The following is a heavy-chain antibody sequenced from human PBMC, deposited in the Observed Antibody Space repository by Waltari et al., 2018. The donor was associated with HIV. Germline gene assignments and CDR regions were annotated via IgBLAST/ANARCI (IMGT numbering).Heavy chain of an antibody. CDR3: ARDPQYCSSTSCSYYFDY. J-gene: IGHJ4*02. V-gene: IGHV3-30-3*01. CDR1: GFTFSNYA. D-gene: IGHD2-2*01. CDR2: ISYDGSNK. Sequence: QVQLVESGGGVVQPGRPLRLSWAASGFTFSNYAMHWVRQAPGKGLEWVAVISYDGSNKYYADSVKDRFTISRDNSKNTLYLQMNSLRAEDTAVYYCARDPQYCSSTSCSYYFDYWGQGTLVTVSS.